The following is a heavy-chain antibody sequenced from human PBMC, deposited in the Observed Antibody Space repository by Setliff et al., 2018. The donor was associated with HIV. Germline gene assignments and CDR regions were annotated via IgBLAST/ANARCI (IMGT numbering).Heavy chain of an antibody. D-gene: IGHD3-16*01. CDR2: ISLSGGST. Sequence: GGSLRLSCAASGFDFTSYTMTWVRQAPGKGLEWVASISLSGGSTYYADSVKGRFTISRDNSKNTLFLQMNSLRPEDTAIYYCAKDKSYHDYIWGSSVLAYWGQGTLVTVSS. CDR1: GFDFTSYT. J-gene: IGHJ4*02. V-gene: IGHV3-23*01. CDR3: AKDKSYHDYIWGSSVLAY.